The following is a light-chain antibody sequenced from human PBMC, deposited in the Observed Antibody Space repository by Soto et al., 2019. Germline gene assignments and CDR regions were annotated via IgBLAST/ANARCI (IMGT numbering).Light chain of an antibody. CDR3: QQYHSYPWT. J-gene: IGKJ1*01. Sequence: DIQMTQSPSTLSASLGDRVTITCRASQSIDSWLAWYQQKPGKAPKVLIHGASSLESGVPSRFSGRGSGTEFTLTISSLQPDDFATYCCQQYHSYPWTFDQGTKVEIK. CDR1: QSIDSW. V-gene: IGKV1-5*01. CDR2: GAS.